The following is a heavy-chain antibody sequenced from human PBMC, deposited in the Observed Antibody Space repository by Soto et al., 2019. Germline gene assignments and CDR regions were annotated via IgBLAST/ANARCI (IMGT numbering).Heavy chain of an antibody. Sequence: GGSLRLSCAASGFTFSSYEMNWVRQSPGKGLEWVSYISSSGSTIYYADSVKGRFTISRDNAKNSLYLQMNSLRAEDTAVYYCARKGYCSGGSCYYPPPFDYWGQGTLVTVSS. V-gene: IGHV3-48*03. J-gene: IGHJ4*02. CDR3: ARKGYCSGGSCYYPPPFDY. CDR2: ISSSGSTI. CDR1: GFTFSSYE. D-gene: IGHD2-15*01.